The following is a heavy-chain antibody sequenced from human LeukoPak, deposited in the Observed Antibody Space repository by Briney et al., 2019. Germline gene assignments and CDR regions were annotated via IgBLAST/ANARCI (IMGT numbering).Heavy chain of an antibody. CDR3: TTGAWIQLWLADY. CDR2: ISGSGGST. J-gene: IGHJ4*02. Sequence: PGGSLRLSCAASGFTFSSYAMSWVRQAPGKGLEWVSAISGSGGSTYYADSVKGRFTISRDNSKNTLYLQMNSLRAEDTAVYYCTTGAWIQLWLADYWGRGTLVTVSS. D-gene: IGHD5-18*01. CDR1: GFTFSSYA. V-gene: IGHV3-23*01.